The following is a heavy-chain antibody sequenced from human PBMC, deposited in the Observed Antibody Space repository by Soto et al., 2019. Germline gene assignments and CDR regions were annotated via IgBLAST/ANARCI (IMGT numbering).Heavy chain of an antibody. V-gene: IGHV4-31*03. Sequence: KTSETLSLTCTVSGGSISSGGYYWSWIRQHPGKGLEWIGYIYYSGSTYYNPSLKSRVTISVDTSKNQFSLKLSSVTAADTAVYYCARVDSSSWYYFDYWGQGTLVTVS. J-gene: IGHJ4*02. CDR1: GGSISSGGYY. D-gene: IGHD6-13*01. CDR2: IYYSGST. CDR3: ARVDSSSWYYFDY.